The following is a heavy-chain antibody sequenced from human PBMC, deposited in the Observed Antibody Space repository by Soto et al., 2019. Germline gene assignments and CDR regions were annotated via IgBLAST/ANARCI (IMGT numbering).Heavy chain of an antibody. CDR1: GFPFSSYA. CDR2: IGGSGGDT. CDR3: ARRTWRGRADY. Sequence: EVQLLASGGGLVQPGGSQRLSCAASGFPFSSYAMSWVRQAPRKGLEWVSGIGGSGGDTFYADSVKGRFTVSRDNAENTLYLQLNSLRVEHSAIYYCARRTWRGRADYWGQGILVTVSS. V-gene: IGHV3-23*01. J-gene: IGHJ4*02. D-gene: IGHD3-3*01.